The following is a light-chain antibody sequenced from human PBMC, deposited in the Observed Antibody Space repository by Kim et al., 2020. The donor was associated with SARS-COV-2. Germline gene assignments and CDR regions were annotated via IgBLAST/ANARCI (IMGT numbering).Light chain of an antibody. CDR3: KSRDSRGKVV. J-gene: IGLJ2*01. Sequence: VALGQTVRITCQGDSRRRYYATWYQQKSGQAPVLVFYSKNSRPSGIPDRFSGSSSGNTASLTITGAQAADEADYYCKSRDSRGKVVFGGGTKVTVL. V-gene: IGLV3-19*01. CDR1: SRRRYY. CDR2: SKN.